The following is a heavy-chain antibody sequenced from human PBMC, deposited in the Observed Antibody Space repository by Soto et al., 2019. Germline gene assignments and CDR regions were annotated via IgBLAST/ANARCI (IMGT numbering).Heavy chain of an antibody. D-gene: IGHD6-19*01. CDR2: ISGSGGTI. CDR1: GFTLSSYS. CDR3: ASESGLSSSCWSYYFYF. V-gene: IGHV3-48*02. Sequence: EVQLVESGGGMVQPGGSLRVSCAASGFTLSSYSMHWVRQAPGKGLEWVSYISGSGGTIYYADSVKGRFTISRDNAKNSLSVQMNSLRDEDTAVYFSASESGLSSSCWSYYFYFSGPGTRVTGSS. J-gene: IGHJ4*02.